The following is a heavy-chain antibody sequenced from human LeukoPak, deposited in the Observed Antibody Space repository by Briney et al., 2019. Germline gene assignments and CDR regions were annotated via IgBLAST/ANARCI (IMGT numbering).Heavy chain of an antibody. Sequence: PSETLSLTCTVSGDSISSYYWSWIRQPAGKGLEWIGRIYTSGSTTYNPSVKSRVTMSVDTSKNQFSLKLSSVTAADTAVYYCARGLGYCSGGSCLAFDYWGQGTLVTVSS. J-gene: IGHJ4*02. D-gene: IGHD2-15*01. CDR2: IYTSGST. V-gene: IGHV4-4*07. CDR3: ARGLGYCSGGSCLAFDY. CDR1: GDSISSYY.